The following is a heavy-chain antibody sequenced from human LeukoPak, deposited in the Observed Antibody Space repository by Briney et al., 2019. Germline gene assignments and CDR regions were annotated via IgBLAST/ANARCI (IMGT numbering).Heavy chain of an antibody. CDR3: TTDRVRYSSSGYYYGMDV. Sequence: GGSLRLSCAASGFTFSNTWMSWVRQAPGKGLERVGRIKSKTDGGTTDYAAPVKGRFTISRDDSKNTLYLQMNSLKTEDTAVYYCTTDRVRYSSSGYYYGMDVWGQGTRSPSP. CDR2: IKSKTDGGTT. V-gene: IGHV3-15*01. D-gene: IGHD6-13*01. CDR1: GFTFSNTW. J-gene: IGHJ6*02.